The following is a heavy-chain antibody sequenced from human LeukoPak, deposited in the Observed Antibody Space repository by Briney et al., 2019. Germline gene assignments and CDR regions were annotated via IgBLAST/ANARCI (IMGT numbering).Heavy chain of an antibody. D-gene: IGHD1-14*01. CDR2: IYPDGSS. CDR1: GLTISNNY. CDR3: ARDRIGRSKDH. Sequence: GGSLRLSCAVSGLTISNNYMSWVRQAPGKGLEWVSVIYPDGSSYYTDSVKGRFTISRDNSKNTVYLQMNSLRVDDTAVYFCARDRIGRSKDHWGQGSLVTGSS. J-gene: IGHJ4*02. V-gene: IGHV3-53*01.